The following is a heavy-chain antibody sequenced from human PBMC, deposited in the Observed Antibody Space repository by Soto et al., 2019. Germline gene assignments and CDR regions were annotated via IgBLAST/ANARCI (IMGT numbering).Heavy chain of an antibody. J-gene: IGHJ3*02. V-gene: IGHV4-34*01. Sequence: SETLSLTCAVYGGSFTGYYWSWIRQPPGKGLEWIGEINHSGSTNYNPSLKSRVTISVDTSKNQFSLKLSSVTAADTAVYYCVRYSKLGYDAFDIWGQGTMVTVSS. D-gene: IGHD7-27*01. CDR2: INHSGST. CDR3: VRYSKLGYDAFDI. CDR1: GGSFTGYY.